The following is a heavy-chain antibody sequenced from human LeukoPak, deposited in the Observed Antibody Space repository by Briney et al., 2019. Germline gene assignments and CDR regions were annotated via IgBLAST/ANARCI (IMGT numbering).Heavy chain of an antibody. Sequence: AASVKVSCKASGYTFTGYYMHWVRQAPGQGLEWMGWINPNSGGTNYAQKFQGRVTMTRDTSISTAYMELGRLRSDDTAVYYCARPHCSSTSCYSYFDYWGQGTPVTVSS. CDR1: GYTFTGYY. CDR2: INPNSGGT. J-gene: IGHJ4*02. D-gene: IGHD2-2*01. CDR3: ARPHCSSTSCYSYFDY. V-gene: IGHV1-2*02.